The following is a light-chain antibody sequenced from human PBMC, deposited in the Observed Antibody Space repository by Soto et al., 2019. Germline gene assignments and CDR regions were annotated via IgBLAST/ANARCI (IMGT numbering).Light chain of an antibody. V-gene: IGKV3-20*01. CDR1: QSVSSSY. CDR3: QQYGSSKWK. J-gene: IGKJ1*01. CDR2: GAS. Sequence: EIVLTQSPGTLSLSPGERATLSCRASQSVSSSYLAWYQQKPGQAPRLLIYGASSRATGIPDRFSGSGSGTDFTLTISRLEPEDFAVYYCQQYGSSKWKCGQWTKVDIK.